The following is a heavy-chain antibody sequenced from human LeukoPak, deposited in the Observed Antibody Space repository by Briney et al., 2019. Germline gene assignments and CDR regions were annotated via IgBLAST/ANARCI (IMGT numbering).Heavy chain of an antibody. CDR2: INPSGGST. D-gene: IGHD6-13*01. V-gene: IGHV1-46*01. J-gene: IGHJ4*02. CDR3: ASQRIAGRGVSDY. CDR1: GYTFTSYY. Sequence: GASVKVSCKASGYTFTSYYMHWVRQAPGQGLEWMGIINPSGGSTSYAQKFQGRVTMTRDMSTSTVYMELSSLRSEDTAVYYCASQRIAGRGVSDYWGQGTLVTVSS.